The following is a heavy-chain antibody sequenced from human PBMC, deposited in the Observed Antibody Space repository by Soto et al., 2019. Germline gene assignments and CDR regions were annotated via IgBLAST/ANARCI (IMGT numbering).Heavy chain of an antibody. D-gene: IGHD3-9*01. V-gene: IGHV2-5*02. J-gene: IGHJ4*02. CDR1: GFSLSTSGVG. Sequence: QITLKESGPTLVKPTQTLTLTCTFSGFSLSTSGVGVGWIRQPPGKALEWLALIFWDDDKRYSPSLKTRLTITKDTSKNQVVLTMTNMDPVDTATYSCAYIGRHFDWLLSRYYFDYWGQGTLVSVSS. CDR2: IFWDDDK. CDR3: AYIGRHFDWLLSRYYFDY.